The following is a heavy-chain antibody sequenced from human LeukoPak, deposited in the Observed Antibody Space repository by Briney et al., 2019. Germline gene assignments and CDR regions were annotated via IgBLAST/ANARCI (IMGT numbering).Heavy chain of an antibody. CDR3: VRQNYGDYLWWSDS. V-gene: IGHV4-4*07. CDR1: GGSISSYY. Sequence: PSETLSLTCTVCGGSISSYYWSWIRQPAGKGLEWIGRIYTSGSTNYNPSLKSRVTMSVDTSKNQFSLKLTSLTAADTAVYFCVRQNYGDYLWWSDSWGQGSLVTVSS. D-gene: IGHD4-17*01. J-gene: IGHJ5*01. CDR2: IYTSGST.